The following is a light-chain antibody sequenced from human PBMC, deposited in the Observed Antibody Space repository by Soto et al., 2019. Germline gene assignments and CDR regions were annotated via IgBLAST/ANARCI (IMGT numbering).Light chain of an antibody. Sequence: EIVMTQSPATLSVSPGERATLSCRASQSVSSNLAWYQQKPGQAPRLLIYGASTRATGIPARFSGSESGTEFTLTISSLQSEDFAVYYCQQYGTWWTSGQGTKVESK. J-gene: IGKJ1*01. CDR2: GAS. CDR1: QSVSSN. CDR3: QQYGTWWT. V-gene: IGKV3-15*01.